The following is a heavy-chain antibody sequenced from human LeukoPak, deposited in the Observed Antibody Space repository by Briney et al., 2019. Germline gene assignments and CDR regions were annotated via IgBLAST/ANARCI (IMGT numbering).Heavy chain of an antibody. CDR1: GYTFTSYY. Sequence: ASVKVSCKASGYTFTSYYMHWVRQAPGQGLEWMGIINPSGGSTSYAQKFQGRVTMTRDMSTSTVYMELSSLRSEDTAVYYCARGRYCSSTSCYRENYYYYYYMDVWGKGTTVTVSS. D-gene: IGHD2-2*02. J-gene: IGHJ6*03. CDR2: INPSGGST. CDR3: ARGRYCSSTSCYRENYYYYYYMDV. V-gene: IGHV1-46*01.